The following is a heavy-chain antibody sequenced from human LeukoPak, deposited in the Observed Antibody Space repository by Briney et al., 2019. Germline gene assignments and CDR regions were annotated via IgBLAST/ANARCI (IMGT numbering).Heavy chain of an antibody. CDR2: INSDGSWT. CDR1: GRSC. D-gene: IGHD2/OR15-2a*01. Sequence: GGSLRLSCAASGRSCMHWVRQAPGKGLVWVSHINSDGSWTSYADSVKGRFTISKDNAKNTVYLQMSNLRVEDTAVYYCVSFYETYWGRGTLVTVSS. CDR3: VSFYETY. J-gene: IGHJ4*02. V-gene: IGHV3-74*01.